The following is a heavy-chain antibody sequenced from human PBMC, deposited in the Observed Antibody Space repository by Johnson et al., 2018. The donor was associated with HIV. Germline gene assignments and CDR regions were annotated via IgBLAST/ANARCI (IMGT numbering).Heavy chain of an antibody. D-gene: IGHD6-25*01. CDR2: ISYDGRNK. J-gene: IGHJ3*01. V-gene: IGHV3-30*14. Sequence: QVQLVESGGGVVQPGRSLRLSCAASGFTLSSYAMHWVRQAPGKGLEWVAVISYDGRNKYYADSVKGRFTISRDNSKNTLYLQMNRLRAEATAVYYCASDGPSAAVWGQGTMVTVSS. CDR3: ASDGPSAAV. CDR1: GFTLSSYA.